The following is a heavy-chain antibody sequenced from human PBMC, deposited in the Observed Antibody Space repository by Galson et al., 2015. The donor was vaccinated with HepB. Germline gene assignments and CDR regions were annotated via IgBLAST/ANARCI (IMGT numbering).Heavy chain of an antibody. J-gene: IGHJ4*02. CDR3: ARGGEDFWSGYREDYFDY. CDR1: GYTFTSYA. V-gene: IGHV1-3*01. Sequence: SVKVSCKASGYTFTSYAMHWVRQAPGQRLEWMGWINAGNGNTKYSQKFQGRVTITGDTSASTAYMELSSLRSEDTAVYYCARGGEDFWSGYREDYFDYWGQGTLVTVSS. D-gene: IGHD3-3*01. CDR2: INAGNGNT.